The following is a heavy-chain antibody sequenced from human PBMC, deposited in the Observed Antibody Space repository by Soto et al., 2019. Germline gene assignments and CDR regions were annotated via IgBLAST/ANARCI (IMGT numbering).Heavy chain of an antibody. CDR1: GDSFSSGDYY. J-gene: IGHJ6*02. CDR3: ARGSTIYGLDV. V-gene: IGHV4-30-4*01. CDR2: ISHSGST. Sequence: KSSETLSLTCAVSGDSFSSGDYYWSWVRQPPGKGLEWIGYISHSGSTLSNPSLKRPISISVDMPKNHFSLKVRSVTAADTAVYYCARGSTIYGLDVWGQGTTVTVSS.